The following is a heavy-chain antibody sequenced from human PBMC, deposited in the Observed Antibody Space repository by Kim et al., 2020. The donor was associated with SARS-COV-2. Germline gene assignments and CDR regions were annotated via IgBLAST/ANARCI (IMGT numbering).Heavy chain of an antibody. CDR3: ARYPEARRGFDY. J-gene: IGHJ4*02. D-gene: IGHD6-6*01. Sequence: ASVKVSCKASGYTFVNYDIVWVRQAPGQGLEWMGWMLPKSGDTGYAQKFQGRMTMTWDTSISTAYMELSNLESGDTAVYYCARYPEARRGFDYWGQGTLV. CDR2: MLPKSGDT. CDR1: GYTFVNYD. V-gene: IGHV1-8*01.